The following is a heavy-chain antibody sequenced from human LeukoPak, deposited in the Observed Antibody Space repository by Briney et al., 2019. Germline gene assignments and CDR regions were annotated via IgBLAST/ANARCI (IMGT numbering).Heavy chain of an antibody. Sequence: ETLSLTCSVSGGSISSSSYYWGWIRQAPGKGLEWVSSIDSDGNKHYSESVRGRFAISRDNSKNTLFLQMSSLRAEDTALYYCAKDLHYYVAMDVWGQGTTVTVSS. J-gene: IGHJ6*02. CDR1: GGSISSSSYY. CDR2: IDSDGNK. CDR3: AKDLHYYVAMDV. D-gene: IGHD3-10*02. V-gene: IGHV3-53*01.